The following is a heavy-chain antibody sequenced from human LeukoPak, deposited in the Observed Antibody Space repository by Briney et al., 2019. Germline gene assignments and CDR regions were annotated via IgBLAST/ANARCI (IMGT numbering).Heavy chain of an antibody. CDR1: GGTFSSHA. CDR2: IIPISGTA. CDR3: GRETYDSGIHNYFYGMDI. D-gene: IGHD3-10*01. V-gene: IGHV1-69*13. J-gene: IGHJ6*04. Sequence: SVKVSCKASGGTFSSHAISWVRQAPGQGLEWMGGIIPISGTANYAQKFQDRVTITADESTSTTYMELASLRSEDTAVYYCGRETYDSGIHNYFYGMDIWGKGTTVTVSS.